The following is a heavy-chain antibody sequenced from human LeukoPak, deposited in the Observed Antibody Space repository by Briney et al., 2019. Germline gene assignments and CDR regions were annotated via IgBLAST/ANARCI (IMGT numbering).Heavy chain of an antibody. CDR1: GFTFSSYS. J-gene: IGHJ4*02. CDR2: ISSSSSYI. D-gene: IGHD6-19*01. V-gene: IGHV3-21*01. Sequence: GGSLRLSCAASGFTFSSYSMNWVRQAPGKGLEWVSSISSSSSYIYYADSVKGRFTISRDNSKNTLYLQMNSLRAEDTAVYYCARERTAGSAGIGLFDYWGQGTLVTVSS. CDR3: ARERTAGSAGIGLFDY.